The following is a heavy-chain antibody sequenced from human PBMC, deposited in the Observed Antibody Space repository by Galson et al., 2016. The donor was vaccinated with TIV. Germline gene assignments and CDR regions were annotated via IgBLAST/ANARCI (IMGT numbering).Heavy chain of an antibody. J-gene: IGHJ6*03. Sequence: IRQPPGKGLEWIGYVYYSADFSGSTTYKPSLKSRVTISVDTSKNQLSLRLSSVTAADTAVYYCARGAIRGGYYMDVWGKGTTVTVSS. CDR3: ARGAIRGGYYMDV. CDR2: VYYSADFSGST. V-gene: IGHV4-59*01. D-gene: IGHD3-10*01.